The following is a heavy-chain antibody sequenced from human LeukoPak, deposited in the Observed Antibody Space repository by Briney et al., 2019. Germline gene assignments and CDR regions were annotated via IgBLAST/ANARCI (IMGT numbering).Heavy chain of an antibody. J-gene: IGHJ3*02. CDR3: ARGQRSIVVVPGLDAFDI. D-gene: IGHD2-2*01. V-gene: IGHV3-48*03. CDR1: GFTFSSYE. Sequence: GGSLRLSCAASGFTFSSYEMNWVRQAPGKGLEWVSYISSSGSTIYYADSVKGRFTISRDNAKNSLYLQMNSLRAEDTAVYYCARGQRSIVVVPGLDAFDIWGQGTMVTVS. CDR2: ISSSGSTI.